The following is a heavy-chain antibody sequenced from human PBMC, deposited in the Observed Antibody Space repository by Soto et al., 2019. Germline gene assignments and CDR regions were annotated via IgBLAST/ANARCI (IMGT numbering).Heavy chain of an antibody. V-gene: IGHV1-2*02. CDR2: INPQTGGT. Sequence: ASVKVSFKASGYTFTGYYIHWVREAPGQGLEWMGWINPQTGGTSHAQKFQGRVTLSRDTSINTAYLELSRLTFDDAAVYFCARERYQVISDGMDVWGQGTTVTVSS. D-gene: IGHD2-2*01. CDR1: GYTFTGYY. J-gene: IGHJ6*02. CDR3: ARERYQVISDGMDV.